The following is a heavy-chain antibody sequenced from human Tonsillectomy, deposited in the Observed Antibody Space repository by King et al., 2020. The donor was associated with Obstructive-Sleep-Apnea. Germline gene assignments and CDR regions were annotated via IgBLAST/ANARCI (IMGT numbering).Heavy chain of an antibody. Sequence: VQLVESGGEVKKPGASVRVSCKASGYNFKNYGLSWVRQAPGQGLEWMGWSSGHNGDTKYAQRLRGRVVMTADTTTSTAYMELSSLTPDDTAVYYCARDLFYYNSGTSYEDTFDIWGQGTMVTVSS. V-gene: IGHV1-18*01. CDR1: GYNFKNYG. CDR3: ARDLFYYNSGTSYEDTFDI. J-gene: IGHJ3*02. CDR2: SSGHNGDT. D-gene: IGHD3-10*01.